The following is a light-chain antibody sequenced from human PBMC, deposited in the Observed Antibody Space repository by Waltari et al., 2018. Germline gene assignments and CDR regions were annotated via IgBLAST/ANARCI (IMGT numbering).Light chain of an antibody. CDR1: SSNIGVDYD. J-gene: IGLJ1*01. CDR3: QSYDSSLSGWRV. V-gene: IGLV1-40*01. CDR2: DTT. Sequence: QSVLTQPPSVSGAPGQRVTISCTGGSSNIGVDYDVPRYQQLPGTAPKLLIFDTTNRPSGVPNRFSGSKSGTSAFLAITGLQPEDEADYYCQSYDSSLSGWRVFGTGTKVTVL.